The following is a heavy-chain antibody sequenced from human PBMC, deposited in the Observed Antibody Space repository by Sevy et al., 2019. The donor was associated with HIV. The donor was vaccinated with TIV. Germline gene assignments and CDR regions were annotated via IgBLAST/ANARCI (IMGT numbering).Heavy chain of an antibody. V-gene: IGHV4-59*01. CDR1: GDSISGYY. CDR2: FFYSGSA. D-gene: IGHD6-13*01. Sequence: SETLSLTCTVSGDSISGYYWSWIRQPPGKGLEWIGYFFYSGSANYNPTLKSRVTISVDTTRNQVYLKVRSVTAADTAVYDCARGIAAPRGMDVWGQGTTVTVSS. J-gene: IGHJ6*02. CDR3: ARGIAAPRGMDV.